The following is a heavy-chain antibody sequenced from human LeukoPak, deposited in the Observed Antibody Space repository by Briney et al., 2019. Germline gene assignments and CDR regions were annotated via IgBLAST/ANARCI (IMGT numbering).Heavy chain of an antibody. V-gene: IGHV1-69*05. CDR1: VGTFSIYA. CDR3: ARTVVGATTDDAFDI. J-gene: IGHJ3*02. D-gene: IGHD1-26*01. CDR2: IIPIFGTA. Sequence: SSVKVSCKTSVGTFSIYAISWVRQAPGQGLEWMGRIIPIFGTANYAQKFQGRVTITTDESTSTAYMELSSLRSEDTAVYCCARTVVGATTDDAFDIWGQGTMVTVSS.